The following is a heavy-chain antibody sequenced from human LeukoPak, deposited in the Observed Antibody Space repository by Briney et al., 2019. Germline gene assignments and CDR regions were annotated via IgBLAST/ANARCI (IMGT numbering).Heavy chain of an antibody. J-gene: IGHJ6*03. CDR1: GYTFTSYG. V-gene: IGHV1-18*01. Sequence: ASVKVSCKASGYTFTSYGISWVRQAPGQGLEWMGWISAYNGNTNYAQKFQGRVTMTTDTSTSTAYMELRSLRSDDTAVYYCARLPDASYYYYMDVWGKGTTVTVSS. CDR2: ISAYNGNT. D-gene: IGHD2-2*01. CDR3: ARLPDASYYYYMDV.